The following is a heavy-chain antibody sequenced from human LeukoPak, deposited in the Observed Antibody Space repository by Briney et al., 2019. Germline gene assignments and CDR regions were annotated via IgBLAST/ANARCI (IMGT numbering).Heavy chain of an antibody. J-gene: IGHJ4*02. V-gene: IGHV3-20*04. CDR3: ARGSTHYDVLTGYHYYFDY. CDR2: INWNGDNT. CDR1: GFTFDDYG. D-gene: IGHD3-9*01. Sequence: GGSLRLSCAASGFTFDDYGMSWVRQAPGKGLEWVSGINWNGDNTNYADSLKGRFTISRDNAKNSLYLQMNSLRAEDTALYYCARGSTHYDVLTGYHYYFDYWGQGTLVTVSS.